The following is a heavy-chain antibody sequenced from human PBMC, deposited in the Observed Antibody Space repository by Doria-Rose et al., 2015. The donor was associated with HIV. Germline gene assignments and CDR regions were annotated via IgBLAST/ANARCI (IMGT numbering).Heavy chain of an antibody. V-gene: IGHV3-9*01. CDR2: SSCDSGAK. D-gene: IGHD3-3*01. Sequence: EVQLVETGGGLVQPGRSLRLSCVGSGFSFESYAMHWVRLAPGKGLEWVAGSSCDSGAKGNADSVEGRFTISRDNAKKSVYLEMRSLRPEDTAFYYCAKAPIIGPKYYFYMDVWGKGTSVTVSS. CDR3: AKAPIIGPKYYFYMDV. CDR1: GFSFESYA. J-gene: IGHJ6*03.